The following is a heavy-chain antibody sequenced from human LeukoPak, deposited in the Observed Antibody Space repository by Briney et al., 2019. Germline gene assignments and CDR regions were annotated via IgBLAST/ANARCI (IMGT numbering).Heavy chain of an antibody. Sequence: GGSLRLSCAASGFTFSSYPMGWVRQAPGKGLEWVSSISSRRSYIYYADSVKGRFTISRDNAKNSLYLQMNSLRAEDTAVYYCAREIRSSSVFDYWGQGTLVTVSS. D-gene: IGHD6-6*01. CDR1: GFTFSSYP. CDR3: AREIRSSSVFDY. CDR2: ISSRRSYI. J-gene: IGHJ4*02. V-gene: IGHV3-21*01.